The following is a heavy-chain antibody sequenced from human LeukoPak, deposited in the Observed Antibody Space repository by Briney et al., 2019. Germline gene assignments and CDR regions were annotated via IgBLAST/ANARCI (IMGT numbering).Heavy chain of an antibody. Sequence: SETLSLTCAVYGGSFSGYYWSWIRQPPGKGLEWIGEINHSGSTNYNPSLKSRVTISVDTSKNQSSLKLSSVTAADTAVYYCARALTPLDIVVVPAASPGGMDVGGRGTTVTVSS. CDR2: INHSGST. CDR1: GGSFSGYY. V-gene: IGHV4-34*01. J-gene: IGHJ6*02. CDR3: ARALTPLDIVVVPAASPGGMDV. D-gene: IGHD2-2*01.